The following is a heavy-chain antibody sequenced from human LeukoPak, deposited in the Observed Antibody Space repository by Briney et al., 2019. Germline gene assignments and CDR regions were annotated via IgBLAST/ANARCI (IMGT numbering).Heavy chain of an antibody. V-gene: IGHV4-59*01. CDR2: IYYSGNT. CDR1: GCSISSYY. Sequence: SETLSLTCTVSGCSISSYYWSWIRQPPGKGLEWIGYIYYSGNTNYNPSLRSRVTISVDTSKNQFSLKLSSVTAADTAVYYCARCIGSSSFARWFDPWGQGTLVTVSS. CDR3: ARCIGSSSFARWFDP. J-gene: IGHJ5*02. D-gene: IGHD6-6*01.